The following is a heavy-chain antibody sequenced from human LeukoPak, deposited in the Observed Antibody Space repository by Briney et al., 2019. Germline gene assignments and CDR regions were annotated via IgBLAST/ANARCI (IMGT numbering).Heavy chain of an antibody. D-gene: IGHD3-10*01. CDR1: GFTFSDYY. J-gene: IGHJ6*03. Sequence: GGSLRLSCAASGFTFSDYYMSWSRQAPGKGLEGVSYISSSGSTIYYAASVNGRFTISRDNAKNSLYLQMNSLTAEDTAVYYCARMVRGDYYMDVWGKGTTVTVSS. CDR3: ARMVRGDYYMDV. CDR2: ISSSGSTI. V-gene: IGHV3-11*01.